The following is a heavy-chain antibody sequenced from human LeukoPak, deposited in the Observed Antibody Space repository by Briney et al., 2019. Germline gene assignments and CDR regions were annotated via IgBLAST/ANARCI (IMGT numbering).Heavy chain of an antibody. CDR3: ARDPPREQLRGGLDY. V-gene: IGHV1-46*01. J-gene: IGHJ4*02. CDR1: GYTFTSYY. CDR2: INPSGGST. Sequence: GASVKVSCKASGYTFTSYYMHWVRQAPGQGLEWMGIINPSGGSTSYAQKFQGRVTMTRDTSTSTVYMELSSLRSEDTAVYYCARDPPREQLRGGLDYWGQGTLVTVSS. D-gene: IGHD5-18*01.